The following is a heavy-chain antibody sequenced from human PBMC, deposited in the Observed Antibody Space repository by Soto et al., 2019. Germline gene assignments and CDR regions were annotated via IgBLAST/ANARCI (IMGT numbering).Heavy chain of an antibody. CDR3: ARDESLWDYGPGRPIDY. CDR2: ISSSSSTI. CDR1: GFTFSSYS. Sequence: PGGSLRLSCAASGFTFSSYSMNWVRQAPGKGLEWVSYISSSSSTIYYADSVKGRFTISRDNAKNSLYLQMNSLRDEDTAVYYSARDESLWDYGPGRPIDYWGQGTLDTVSS. D-gene: IGHD3-10*01. V-gene: IGHV3-48*02. J-gene: IGHJ4*02.